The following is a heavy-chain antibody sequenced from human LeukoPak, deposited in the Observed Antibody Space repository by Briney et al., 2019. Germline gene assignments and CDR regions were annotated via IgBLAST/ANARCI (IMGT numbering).Heavy chain of an antibody. Sequence: GGSLRLSCAASGFTFSSYAMHWVRQAPGKGLEWVSVIYSGGSTYYADSVKGRFTISRDNSKNTLYLQMNSLRAEDTAVYYCARDDSSGFGDAFDIWGQGTMVTVSS. CDR2: IYSGGST. D-gene: IGHD3-22*01. CDR1: GFTFSSYA. CDR3: ARDDSSGFGDAFDI. V-gene: IGHV3-66*01. J-gene: IGHJ3*02.